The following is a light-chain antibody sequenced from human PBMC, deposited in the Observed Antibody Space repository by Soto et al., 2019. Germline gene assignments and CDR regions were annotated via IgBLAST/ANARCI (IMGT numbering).Light chain of an antibody. V-gene: IGKV1-5*03. J-gene: IGKJ4*01. CDR3: QQFNTYPT. CDR2: KAS. Sequence: DIQMTQSPSTLSASVGDRVTITCRASQSISSWLAWYQQKPGKAPKLLIYKASSLESGVPSRFSGSGSGTDFTLTISSLQPEDFATYHCQQFNTYPTFGGGTKVDIK. CDR1: QSISSW.